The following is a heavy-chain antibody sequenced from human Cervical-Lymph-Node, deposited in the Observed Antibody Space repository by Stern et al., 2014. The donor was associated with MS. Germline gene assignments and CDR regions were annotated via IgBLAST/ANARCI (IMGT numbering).Heavy chain of an antibody. CDR3: ARHPIAVAAPGYFDY. CDR2: IYPGDSDT. V-gene: IGHV5-51*01. J-gene: IGHJ4*02. CDR1: GYSFTSYW. D-gene: IGHD6-19*01. Sequence: EVQLVESGAEVKKPGESLKISCKGSGYSFTSYWIGWVRQMPGKGLEWMGIIYPGDSDTRYSPSFQGQVTISADKSISTAYLQWSSLKASDTAMYYCARHPIAVAAPGYFDYWGQGTLVTVSS.